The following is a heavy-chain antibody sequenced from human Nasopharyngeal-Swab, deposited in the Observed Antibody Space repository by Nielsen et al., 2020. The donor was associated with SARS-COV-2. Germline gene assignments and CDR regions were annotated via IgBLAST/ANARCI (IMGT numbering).Heavy chain of an antibody. CDR1: GFTLSSYG. Sequence: GESLKISCAASGFTLSSYGMHWVRQAPGKGLEWVAVISYDGSNKYYADSVKGRFTISRDNSKNTLYLQMNRLRAEDTAVYYCAKDFTTTVDFDYWGQGALVTVSS. J-gene: IGHJ4*02. CDR3: AKDFTTTVDFDY. CDR2: ISYDGSNK. D-gene: IGHD4-17*01. V-gene: IGHV3-30*18.